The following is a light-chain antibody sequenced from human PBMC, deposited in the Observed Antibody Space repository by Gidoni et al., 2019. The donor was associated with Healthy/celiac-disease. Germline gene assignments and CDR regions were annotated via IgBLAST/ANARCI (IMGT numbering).Light chain of an antibody. CDR2: AAS. Sequence: QLTQHPSSLSASVGDRVTITCRASQSISSYLNWYQQKPGKVPKLLIYAASSVQSGVPSRFSGSGSGTDFTLTISSLQPEDFATYYCQQSYSTPLTFGGGTKVEIK. CDR3: QQSYSTPLT. V-gene: IGKV1-39*01. J-gene: IGKJ4*01. CDR1: QSISSY.